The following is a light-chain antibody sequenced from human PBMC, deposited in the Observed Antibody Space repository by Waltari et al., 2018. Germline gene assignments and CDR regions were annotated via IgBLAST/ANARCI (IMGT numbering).Light chain of an antibody. V-gene: IGKV3-15*01. CDR1: QSVSSN. CDR3: LQYNDWPPLT. CDR2: GAS. Sequence: EIVMTQSPATLSVSPGERATLSCRASQSVSSNLSWYKQNPGQAPRLLINGASTRATGFPDRFSGSGSGTEFTLTISSLQSEDFAVYYCLQYNDWPPLTFGGGTKVEIK. J-gene: IGKJ4*01.